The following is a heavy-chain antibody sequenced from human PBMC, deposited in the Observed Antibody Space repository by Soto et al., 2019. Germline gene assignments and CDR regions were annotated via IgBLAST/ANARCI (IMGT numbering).Heavy chain of an antibody. V-gene: IGHV3-66*01. CDR3: AREPRYCRGGSCSVTGDAYDI. J-gene: IGHJ3*02. CDR1: GFIVSDTY. Sequence: GGSLRLSCTASGFIVSDTYVNWVRQAPGKGLEWVSVISNRGDTHYADSVRGRFSLSRDISDNTLHLQMNNLRVEDTAVYYCAREPRYCRGGSCSVTGDAYDIWGQGTMVTVSS. CDR2: ISNRGDT. D-gene: IGHD2-15*01.